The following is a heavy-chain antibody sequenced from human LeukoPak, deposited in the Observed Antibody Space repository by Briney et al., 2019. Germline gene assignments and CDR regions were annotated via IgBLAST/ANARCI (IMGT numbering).Heavy chain of an antibody. J-gene: IGHJ4*02. CDR2: IKQDGSEK. CDR3: AKSNDHFGFWGGYYIFDL. V-gene: IGHV3-7*01. D-gene: IGHD3-3*01. CDR1: GFTFSSYW. Sequence: PGGSLRLSCAASGFTFSSYWMSWVRQAPGKGLEWVANIKQDGSEKYYVDSVKGRFTISRDNAKNSLYLQMNSLRAEDTAVYYCAKSNDHFGFWGGYYIFDLWGQGTLVTVSS.